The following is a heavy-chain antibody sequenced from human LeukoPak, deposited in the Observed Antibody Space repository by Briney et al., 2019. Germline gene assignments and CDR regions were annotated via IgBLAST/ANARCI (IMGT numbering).Heavy chain of an antibody. D-gene: IGHD4-17*01. CDR1: GGSLSGYY. Sequence: SETLSLTCAVYGGSLSGYYWSWIRQPPGKGLEWIGEINHSGSTNYNPSLKSRVTISVDTSKNQFSLKLSSVTAADTAVYYCARGTVTTLDYWGQGTLVTVSS. CDR3: ARGTVTTLDY. CDR2: INHSGST. J-gene: IGHJ4*02. V-gene: IGHV4-34*01.